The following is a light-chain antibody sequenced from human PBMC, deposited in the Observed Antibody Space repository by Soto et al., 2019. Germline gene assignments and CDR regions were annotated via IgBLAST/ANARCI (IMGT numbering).Light chain of an antibody. Sequence: QSALTQPRSVSESPGQSVTISCTGTSSDVGGYNYVSWYQRHPGKAPKLMIYDVSKRPSGVPDRFSGSKSGNTASLTISGLQAEDEADYYCCSYAGSYTFVFGAGTKVTVL. CDR3: CSYAGSYTFV. CDR1: SSDVGGYNY. J-gene: IGLJ1*01. V-gene: IGLV2-11*01. CDR2: DVS.